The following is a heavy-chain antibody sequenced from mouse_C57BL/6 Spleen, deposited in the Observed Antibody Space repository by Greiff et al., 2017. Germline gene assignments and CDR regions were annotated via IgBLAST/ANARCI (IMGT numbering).Heavy chain of an antibody. CDR2: IDPSDSYT. J-gene: IGHJ4*01. Sequence: QVQLQQPGAELVMPGASVKLSCKASGYTFTSYWMHWVKQRPGQGLEWIGEIDPSDSYTNYNQKFQGKSTLTVDKSSSTAYMQLSSLTSEDSAVYYCARRGPYYSKGGAMDYWGQGTSVTVSS. CDR3: ARRGPYYSKGGAMDY. CDR1: GYTFTSYW. D-gene: IGHD2-5*01. V-gene: IGHV1-69*01.